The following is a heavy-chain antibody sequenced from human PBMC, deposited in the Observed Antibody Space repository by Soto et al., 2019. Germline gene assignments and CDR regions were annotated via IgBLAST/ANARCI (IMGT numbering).Heavy chain of an antibody. CDR3: ARSGSSGYSLDY. Sequence: QVQLVQSGAEVKEPGASVKVSCKASGYTFTSYGLNWVRQAPGQGLEWMGWIIAYNGNTNYAQKLQGRVTMTTDTSPSTAYMERRSLRSDDTAVYYCARSGSSGYSLDYWGQGTLVTVSS. CDR2: IIAYNGNT. D-gene: IGHD3-22*01. CDR1: GYTFTSYG. V-gene: IGHV1-18*01. J-gene: IGHJ4*02.